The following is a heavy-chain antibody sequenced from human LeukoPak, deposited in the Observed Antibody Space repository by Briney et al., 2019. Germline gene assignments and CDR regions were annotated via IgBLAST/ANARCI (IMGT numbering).Heavy chain of an antibody. CDR2: IIPIFGTA. CDR3: ARLDEYSSSSRYYGMDV. V-gene: IGHV1-69*13. Sequence: SVTVSCKASGGTFSGYGISWVRQAPGQGLEWMGGIIPIFGTANYAQKFQGRVTITADESTSTAYMELSSLRSEDTAVYYCARLDEYSSSSRYYGMDVWGQGTTVTVSS. J-gene: IGHJ6*02. D-gene: IGHD6-6*01. CDR1: GGTFSGYG.